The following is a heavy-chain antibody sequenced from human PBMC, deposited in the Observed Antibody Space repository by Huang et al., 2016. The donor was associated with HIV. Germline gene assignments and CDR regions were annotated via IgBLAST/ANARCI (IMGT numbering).Heavy chain of an antibody. V-gene: IGHV4-30-4*08. CDR1: GGSISSGGYY. D-gene: IGHD3-22*01. CDR2: IYYRGST. J-gene: IGHJ1*01. CDR3: GRFSYYSDSTISQYLQL. Sequence: QVHLQESGPGLVKPSQTLSLTCTVSGGSISSGGYYWTWIRHPPGKGLEWIGYIYYRGSTYYNPSLKSRVTISVDTSKNQFSLKVTSMTAADTAVYYCGRFSYYSDSTISQYLQLWGQGALVTVSS.